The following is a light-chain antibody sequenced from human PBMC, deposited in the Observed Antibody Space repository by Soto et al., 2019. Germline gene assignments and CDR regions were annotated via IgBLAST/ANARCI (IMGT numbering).Light chain of an antibody. Sequence: EIVLTQSQATLSLSPGERATLSCRASQSVSGYLAWYQQKPGQAPRLLIYDVFNRATGIPARFSGSGSGTDFTLTSSSLEPEDFAVYYCQQRTNWPLLYTFGQGTKLEIK. CDR1: QSVSGY. V-gene: IGKV3-11*01. CDR3: QQRTNWPLLYT. J-gene: IGKJ2*01. CDR2: DVF.